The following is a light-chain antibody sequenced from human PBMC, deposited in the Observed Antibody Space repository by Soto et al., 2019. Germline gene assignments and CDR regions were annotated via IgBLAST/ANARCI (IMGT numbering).Light chain of an antibody. J-gene: IGLJ1*01. Sequence: QSVLTQPPSASGAPGQRVTISCSGSSSNIGSNTVNWYQQLPGTAPKLLIYTNNQRPSGVRDRFSGSRSGTSASLAISGLQSEDEPDYYCAAWDDSLNGFVFGTGTKVTVL. CDR1: SSNIGSNT. CDR3: AAWDDSLNGFV. CDR2: TNN. V-gene: IGLV1-44*01.